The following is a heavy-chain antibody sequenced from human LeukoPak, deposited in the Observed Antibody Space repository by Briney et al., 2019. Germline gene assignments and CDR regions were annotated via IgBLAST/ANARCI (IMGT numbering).Heavy chain of an antibody. Sequence: GGSLRLSCAGSGFTFNNYGIHWVRQAPGKGLEWVAVISFDGSDKYYADSVKGRFTISRDHSKNTLYLQMNSLRAEDMALYYCAKGGDSSGYWPVDYWGQGTLVTVSS. V-gene: IGHV3-30*18. CDR2: ISFDGSDK. CDR3: AKGGDSSGYWPVDY. CDR1: GFTFNNYG. J-gene: IGHJ4*02. D-gene: IGHD3-22*01.